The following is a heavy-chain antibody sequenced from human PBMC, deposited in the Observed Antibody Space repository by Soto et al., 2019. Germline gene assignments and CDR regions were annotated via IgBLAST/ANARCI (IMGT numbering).Heavy chain of an antibody. CDR1: GGSISSYY. Sequence: SETLSLTCTVSGGSISSYYWSWIRQPAGKGLEWIGRIYTSGSTNYNPPLKSRVTMSVDTSKNQFSLKLSSVTAADTAVYYCARDRPDSGYDSYYYGMDVWGQGTTVTVSS. J-gene: IGHJ6*02. CDR2: IYTSGST. CDR3: ARDRPDSGYDSYYYGMDV. D-gene: IGHD5-12*01. V-gene: IGHV4-4*07.